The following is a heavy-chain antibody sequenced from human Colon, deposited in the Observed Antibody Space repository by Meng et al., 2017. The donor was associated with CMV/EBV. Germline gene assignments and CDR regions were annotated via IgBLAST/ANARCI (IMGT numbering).Heavy chain of an antibody. J-gene: IGHJ4*02. Sequence: ASVKVSCKSSGYILTASYFHWVRQAPGQGLEWLGIMHYSSGNTAHTQKPQGRISMTRDTSTSTVYIELTSLRSDDTALYYCARDTDIWGQGTLVTVSS. D-gene: IGHD4-11*01. V-gene: IGHV1-46*01. CDR1: GYILTASY. CDR2: MHYSSGNT. CDR3: ARDTDI.